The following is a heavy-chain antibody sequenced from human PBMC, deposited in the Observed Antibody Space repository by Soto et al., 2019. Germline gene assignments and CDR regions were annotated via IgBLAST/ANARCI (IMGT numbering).Heavy chain of an antibody. CDR2: ISGSGGST. J-gene: IGHJ5*02. CDR3: AKGSYSSGWYYSPARDWFDP. V-gene: IGHV3-23*01. D-gene: IGHD6-19*01. CDR1: GFTFSSYA. Sequence: HPWGSLRLSCAASGFTFSSYAMSWVRQAPGKGLEWVSAISGSGGSTYYADSVKGRFTISRDNSKNTLYLQMNSLRAEDTAVYYCAKGSYSSGWYYSPARDWFDPWGQGTLVTVPQ.